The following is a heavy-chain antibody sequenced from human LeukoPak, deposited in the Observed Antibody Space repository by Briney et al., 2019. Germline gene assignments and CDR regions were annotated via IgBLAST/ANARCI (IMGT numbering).Heavy chain of an antibody. CDR1: GGSFSGDY. J-gene: IGHJ5*02. Sequence: SETLSLTCAVYGGSFSGDYWSWIRQPPGKGLEWIGEINHSGSTNYNPSLKSRVTISVDTSKNQFSLKLSSVTAVDTAVYYCARGGGSCSSTSCYNWFDPWGQGTLVTVSS. CDR2: INHSGST. CDR3: ARGGGSCSSTSCYNWFDP. V-gene: IGHV4-34*01. D-gene: IGHD2-2*01.